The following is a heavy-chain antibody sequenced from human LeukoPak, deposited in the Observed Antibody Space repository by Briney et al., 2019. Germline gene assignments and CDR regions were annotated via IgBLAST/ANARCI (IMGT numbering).Heavy chain of an antibody. V-gene: IGHV3-30*02. J-gene: IGHJ4*02. CDR1: GFTFSSYG. Sequence: GGSLRLSCAASGFTFSSYGMHWVRQAPGKGLGWVAFIRYDGSNKYYADSVKGRFTISRDNSKNTLYLQMNSLRAEDTAVYYCAKEAIDIVVVPAAIWSYYFDYWGQGTLVTVSS. CDR3: AKEAIDIVVVPAAIWSYYFDY. D-gene: IGHD2-2*01. CDR2: IRYDGSNK.